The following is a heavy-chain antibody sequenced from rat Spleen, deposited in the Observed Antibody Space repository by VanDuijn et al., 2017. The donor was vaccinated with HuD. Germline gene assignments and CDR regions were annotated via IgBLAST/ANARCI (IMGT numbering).Heavy chain of an antibody. CDR2: ISYDGSST. CDR1: GFTFNDCY. D-gene: IGHD1-12*02. CDR3: ATDTFYDGTYYPGGFDY. V-gene: IGHV5-7*01. Sequence: EVQLVESGGTLVQPGGSLKLSCVASGFTFNDCYMAWVRQAPTKGLEWVATISYDGSSTYYRDSVKGRFTISRDNAKSTLYLQMDSLRSEDTATYYCATDTFYDGTYYPGGFDYWGQGVMVTVSS. J-gene: IGHJ2*01.